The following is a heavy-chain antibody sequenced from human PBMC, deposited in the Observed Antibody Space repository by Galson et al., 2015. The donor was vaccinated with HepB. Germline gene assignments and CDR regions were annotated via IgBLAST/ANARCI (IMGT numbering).Heavy chain of an antibody. V-gene: IGHV3-11*06. CDR1: GFIFSDYY. CDR2: ISGSSSYT. J-gene: IGHJ4*02. CDR3: ARDISEEQLLVAGHDY. Sequence: SLRLSCAASGFIFSDYYMNWIRQAPGKGLEWVSYISGSSSYTNYADSVKGRFTIARDNAKNSLYLQMNSLSAEDTAVYYCARDISEEQLLVAGHDYWGQGTLVTVSS. D-gene: IGHD6-19*01.